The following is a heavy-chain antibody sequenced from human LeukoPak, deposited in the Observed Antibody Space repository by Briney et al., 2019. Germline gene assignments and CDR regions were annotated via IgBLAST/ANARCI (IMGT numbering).Heavy chain of an antibody. V-gene: IGHV1-18*01. D-gene: IGHD6-19*01. Sequence: ASVKVSCKASGYTFTSYGISWVRQAPGQGLEWMGWISAYNGNTNYAQKLQGRVTMTTVTSTSTAYIELRSLRSDDTAVYYCARDPPIERSGWEKVDYWGQGTLVTVSS. CDR2: ISAYNGNT. CDR1: GYTFTSYG. CDR3: ARDPPIERSGWEKVDY. J-gene: IGHJ4*02.